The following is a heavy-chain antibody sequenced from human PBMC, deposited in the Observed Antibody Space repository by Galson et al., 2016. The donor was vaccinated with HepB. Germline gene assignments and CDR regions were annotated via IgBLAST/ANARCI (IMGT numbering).Heavy chain of an antibody. J-gene: IGHJ4*02. D-gene: IGHD2/OR15-2a*01. CDR1: GYTFTTSG. V-gene: IGHV1-18*01. Sequence: SVQASCEASGYTFTTSGISWVRQAPGHGLEWMGWISTYSGNTKYAQKFQGGLTLTTDSSTTTAYMELRSLRFDDTALYYCARDVQYRFDSWGQGTLVTVSS. CDR2: ISTYSGNT. CDR3: ARDVQYRFDS.